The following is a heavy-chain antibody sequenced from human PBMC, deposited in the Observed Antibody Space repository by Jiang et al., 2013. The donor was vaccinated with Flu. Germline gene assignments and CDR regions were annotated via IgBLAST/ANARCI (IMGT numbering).Heavy chain of an antibody. CDR3: ARHRRGPGTTLRKVGGYYYYGMDV. D-gene: IGHD4-11*01. CDR1: GGSFSGYY. Sequence: LLKPSETLSLTCAVYGGSFSGYYWSWIRQPPGKGLEWIGEINHSGSTNYNPSLKSRVTISVDTSKNQFSLKLSSVTAADTAVYYCARHRRGPGTTLRKVGGYYYYGMDVWGQGTTVTVSS. J-gene: IGHJ6*02. CDR2: INHSGST. V-gene: IGHV4-34*01.